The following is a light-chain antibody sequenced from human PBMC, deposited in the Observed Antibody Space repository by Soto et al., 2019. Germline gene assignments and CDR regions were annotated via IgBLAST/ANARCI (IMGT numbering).Light chain of an antibody. J-gene: IGKJ2*01. V-gene: IGKV3-20*01. CDR1: QSISSSY. Sequence: DIGLTQSPRTLSLSPGERATLTCRASQSISSSYLAWYQQKPGQAPRLLIYGASSRANGLPDRFSGSGSETEFTVTISRLQPDDFALYYWQQYGSNPAYTFGEGGKLEIK. CDR2: GAS. CDR3: QQYGSNPAYT.